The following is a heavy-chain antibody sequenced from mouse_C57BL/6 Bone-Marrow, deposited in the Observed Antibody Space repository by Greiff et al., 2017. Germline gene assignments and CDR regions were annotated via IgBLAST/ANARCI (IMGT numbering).Heavy chain of an antibody. V-gene: IGHV1-80*01. CDR2: IYPGDGYT. Sequence: QVQLQQSGAELVKPGASVKISCKASGYAFSSYWMNWVKQRPGKGLEWIGQIYPGDGYTNYNGKFKGKATLTADKSSSTAYMQLSSLTSEDSAVYYCARWDHYYAMDYWGQGTSVTVSS. D-gene: IGHD4-1*01. J-gene: IGHJ4*01. CDR3: ARWDHYYAMDY. CDR1: GYAFSSYW.